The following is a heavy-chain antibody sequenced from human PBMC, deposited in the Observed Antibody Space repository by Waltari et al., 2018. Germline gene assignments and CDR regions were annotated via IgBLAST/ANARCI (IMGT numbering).Heavy chain of an antibody. J-gene: IGHJ6*02. CDR1: GFTFISYG. D-gene: IGHD6-13*01. V-gene: IGHV3-30*18. CDR2: ISYDGSNK. CDR3: AKKPAPRSSWYRDYGMDV. Sequence: QVQLVESGGGVVEPGMYLRRSCAASGFTFISYGMHWVRQAPGKGLEWVAVISYDGSNKYYADSVPGRFTISRDNSKTTLYLQMNSLRAEDTAVYYCAKKPAPRSSWYRDYGMDVWGQGTTVTVSS.